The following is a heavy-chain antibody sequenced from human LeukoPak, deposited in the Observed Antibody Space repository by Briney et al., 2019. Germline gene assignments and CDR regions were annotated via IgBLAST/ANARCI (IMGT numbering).Heavy chain of an antibody. D-gene: IGHD6-19*01. V-gene: IGHV3-30*18. CDR2: ISYDGSNK. Sequence: GRSLRLSCAASGFTFSSYGMHWVRQAPGKGLEWVAVISYDGSNKYYADSVKGRFTISRDNSKNTLYLQMNSLRAEDTAVYYCAKDEGLDSSGWYGGEGGAADYWGQGTLVTVSS. CDR1: GFTFSSYG. J-gene: IGHJ4*02. CDR3: AKDEGLDSSGWYGGEGGAADY.